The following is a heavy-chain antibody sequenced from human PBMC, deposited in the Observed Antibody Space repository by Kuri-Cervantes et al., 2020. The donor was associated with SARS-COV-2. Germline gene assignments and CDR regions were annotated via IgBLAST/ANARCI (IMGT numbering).Heavy chain of an antibody. J-gene: IGHJ5*02. V-gene: IGHV1-69*13. CDR3: ARSQGYCTANSCSWNWFDP. CDR1: GYSFTTYG. CDR2: IIPTFDTA. D-gene: IGHD2-8*02. Sequence: SVKVSCKASGYSFTTYGMNWVPQAPGQGLEWVGRIIPTFDTATYAQKFEGRVIFTADESSSTAYMEVNSLTSEDTAVYFCARSQGYCTANSCSWNWFDPWGQGTRVTVSS.